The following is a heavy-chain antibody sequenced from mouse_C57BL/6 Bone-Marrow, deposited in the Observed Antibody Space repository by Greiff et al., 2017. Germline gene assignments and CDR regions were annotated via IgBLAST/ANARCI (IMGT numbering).Heavy chain of an antibody. CDR3: ARQDYDYDDGAYYCDY. Sequence: EVQGVESGGGLVKPGGSLKLSCAASGFTFSDYGMHWVRQAPEKGLEWVAYISSGSSTIYYADTVKGRFTISRDNAKNTLFLQMTSLRSEDTAMYYCARQDYDYDDGAYYCDYWGQGTTLTVSS. CDR1: GFTFSDYG. V-gene: IGHV5-17*01. D-gene: IGHD2-4*01. CDR2: ISSGSSTI. J-gene: IGHJ2*01.